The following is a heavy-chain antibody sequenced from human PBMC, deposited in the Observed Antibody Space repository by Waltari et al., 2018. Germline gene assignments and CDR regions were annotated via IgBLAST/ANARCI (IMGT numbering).Heavy chain of an antibody. CDR1: GFTFDDFA. CDR2: ISGDSSTI. J-gene: IGHJ5*02. V-gene: IGHV3-43*02. CDR3: AKDLYNSGWNWFDP. D-gene: IGHD6-19*01. Sequence: EVQLVESGGGVVQPGGSLRLSCAASGFTFDDFAMHWVRQAPGKGLEWLTYISGDSSTIHYADSVKGRFTISRDNSKNSLYLQMNSLRAEDTAFYYYAKDLYNSGWNWFDPWGQGTLVIVSS.